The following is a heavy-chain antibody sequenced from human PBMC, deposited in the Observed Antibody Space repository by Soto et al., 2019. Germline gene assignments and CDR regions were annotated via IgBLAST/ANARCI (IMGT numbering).Heavy chain of an antibody. CDR2: INQSGST. CDR1: GGSFSGYY. Sequence: SETLSLSCAVYGGSFSGYYWTWIRQPPGKGLEWIGEINQSGSTNYNPSLKSRVTLSVDTSKKQFSLKLSSVTAADTAVYYCARGYGSGSYYAYWGQGTLVTVSS. CDR3: ARGYGSGSYYAY. V-gene: IGHV4-34*01. J-gene: IGHJ4*02. D-gene: IGHD3-10*01.